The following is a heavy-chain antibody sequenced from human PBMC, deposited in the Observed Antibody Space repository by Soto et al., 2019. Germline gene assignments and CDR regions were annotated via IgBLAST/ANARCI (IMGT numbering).Heavy chain of an antibody. CDR3: ARGRGFGELSPDY. J-gene: IGHJ4*02. CDR2: IYYSGST. D-gene: IGHD3-10*01. Sequence: PSETLSLTCTVSGGSISSGDYYWSWIRQPPGKGLEWIGYIYYSGSTYYNPSLKSRVTISVDTSKNQFSLKLSSVTAADTAVYYCARGRGFGELSPDYWGQGTLVTVSS. V-gene: IGHV4-30-4*01. CDR1: GGSISSGDYY.